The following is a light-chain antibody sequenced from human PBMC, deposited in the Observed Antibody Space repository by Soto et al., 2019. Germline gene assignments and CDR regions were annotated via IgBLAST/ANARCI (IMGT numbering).Light chain of an antibody. V-gene: IGKV1-27*01. CDR3: QKYNRAPQT. CDR1: QGIINN. J-gene: IGKJ1*01. Sequence: DIQMTQSPSSLSASVGDRVTITCRTSQGIINNLAWYQQKPGKVPKLLIYAASTLQSGVPSRFSGSGSGTAFTLTISSLQPEDVATYYCQKYNRAPQTFGPGTKVEIK. CDR2: AAS.